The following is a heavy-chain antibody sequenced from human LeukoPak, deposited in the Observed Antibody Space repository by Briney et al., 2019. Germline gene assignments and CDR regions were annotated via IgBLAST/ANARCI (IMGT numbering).Heavy chain of an antibody. CDR1: GYTLTGYY. CDR3: ASPSMIMIAVGIDAFDF. V-gene: IGHV1-2*02. J-gene: IGHJ3*01. D-gene: IGHD3-22*01. Sequence: RASVKVSCKAYGYTLTGYYMHWVRQAPGQGLEWMGWINSNSGGTNYAQKFRGRVTMTRDTSISTAYMELTRLTSDDTAMYYCASPSMIMIAVGIDAFDFWGEGTMLCVSS. CDR2: INSNSGGT.